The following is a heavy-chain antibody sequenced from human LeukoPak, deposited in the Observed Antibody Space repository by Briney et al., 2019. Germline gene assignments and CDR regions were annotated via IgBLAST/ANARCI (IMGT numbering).Heavy chain of an antibody. J-gene: IGHJ4*02. CDR1: GYTFTGYY. Sequence: GASVKVSCKASGYTFTGYYMHWVRQAPGQGLEWMGWINPNSGGTNYAQKFQGRVTMTRDTSISTAYMELSRLRSDDTAVYYCAREVTVTNYYYFDYWGQGTLVTVSS. CDR3: AREVTVTNYYYFDY. D-gene: IGHD4-11*01. CDR2: INPNSGGT. V-gene: IGHV1-2*02.